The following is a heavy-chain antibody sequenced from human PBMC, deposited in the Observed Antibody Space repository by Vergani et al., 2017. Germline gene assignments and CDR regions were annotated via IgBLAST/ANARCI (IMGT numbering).Heavy chain of an antibody. J-gene: IGHJ2*01. D-gene: IGHD5-18*01. CDR2: ICHTEDT. CDR3: ARGRGYSYGLYWYFDL. V-gene: IGHV4/OR15-8*01. Sequence: VQLLESGGGSAQPGESLRLSCVASGFTFTALGLNWVRQAPGKGLEWIGEICHTEDTKYSPSLKSRVTISVDTSKNQFSLKLSSVTAADTAVYYCARGRGYSYGLYWYFDLWGRGTLVTVSS. CDR1: GFTFTALG.